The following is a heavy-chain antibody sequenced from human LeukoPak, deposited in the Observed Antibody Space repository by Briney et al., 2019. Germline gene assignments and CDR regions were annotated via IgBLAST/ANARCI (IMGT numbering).Heavy chain of an antibody. V-gene: IGHV1-69*05. CDR3: ARGTSIAALGDY. J-gene: IGHJ4*02. CDR1: GGTFSSYA. D-gene: IGHD6-6*01. Sequence: ASVKVSCKASGGTFSSYAISWVRQAPGQGLEWMGGIIPIFGTANYAQKFQGRVTITTDESTSTAYMELSSLRSEDTAVYYCARGTSIAALGDYWGQGTLATVSS. CDR2: IIPIFGTA.